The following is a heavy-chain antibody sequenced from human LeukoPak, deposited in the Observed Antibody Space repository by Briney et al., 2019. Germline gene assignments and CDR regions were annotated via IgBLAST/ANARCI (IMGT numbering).Heavy chain of an antibody. CDR1: GYTFGTSW. CDR2: IHPVDSDT. Sequence: GESLKISCEASGYTFGTSWIAWVRQMPGKGLELMGIIHPVDSDTRYSPSFEGQVTISTDRSVNTAFLHWSSLKASDTAMYYCVRPTYYYHSSGPNYYMDVWGTGTPVIVSS. CDR3: VRPTYYYHSSGPNYYMDV. J-gene: IGHJ6*03. D-gene: IGHD3-10*01. V-gene: IGHV5-51*01.